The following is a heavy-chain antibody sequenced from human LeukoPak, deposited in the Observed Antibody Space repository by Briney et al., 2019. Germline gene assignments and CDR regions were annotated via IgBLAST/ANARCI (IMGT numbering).Heavy chain of an antibody. CDR1: GFGLSGYW. D-gene: IGHD3-22*01. CDR2: NNGDGSTT. Sequence: PGGSLRLSCVASGFGLSGYWMYWVRQAPGKGLMYISRNNGDGSTTNYADVVKGRFTISRDNAKNSLYLQMNSLRAEDTAVYYCARGRSGYYDGFDYWGQGTLVTVSS. CDR3: ARGRSGYYDGFDY. J-gene: IGHJ4*02. V-gene: IGHV3-74*01.